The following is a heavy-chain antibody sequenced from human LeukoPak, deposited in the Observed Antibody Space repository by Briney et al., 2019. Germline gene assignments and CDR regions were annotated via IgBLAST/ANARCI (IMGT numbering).Heavy chain of an antibody. CDR3: ARHYCRSTSCYPDY. CDR2: ISSTQTTL. Sequence: GGSLRLPCAASVFTFSDYYMRWMREARGKGLEGGSDISSTQTTLYYADTTKDTFTISTDNAQNSLYLQMTSLRAEDTAVYYCARHYCRSTSCYPDYWGPGTLVTASS. J-gene: IGHJ4*02. D-gene: IGHD2-2*01. V-gene: IGHV3-11*04. CDR1: VFTFSDYY.